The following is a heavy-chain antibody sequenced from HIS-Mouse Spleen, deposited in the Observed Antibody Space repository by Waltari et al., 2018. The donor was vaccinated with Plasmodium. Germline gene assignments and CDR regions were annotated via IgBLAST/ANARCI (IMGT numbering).Heavy chain of an antibody. CDR2: IWYDGSNK. Sequence: QVQLVASGGGVVQPAWSLRLSCAASGFPFSRYGLHWVRQAQGKGLEWVAVIWYDGSNKYYADAVKGRFTISSDNSKNTLYLQMNSLRAEDTAVYYCAKEEGNWNDDDAFDIWGQGTMVTVSS. CDR1: GFPFSRYG. D-gene: IGHD1-1*01. J-gene: IGHJ3*02. CDR3: AKEEGNWNDDDAFDI. V-gene: IGHV3-33*06.